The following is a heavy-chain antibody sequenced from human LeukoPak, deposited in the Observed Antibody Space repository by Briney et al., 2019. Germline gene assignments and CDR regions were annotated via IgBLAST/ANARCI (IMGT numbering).Heavy chain of an antibody. CDR1: GYTFTGYY. V-gene: IGHV1-2*02. D-gene: IGHD3-10*01. Sequence: GASVEVSFKASGYTFTGYYMHWVRQAPGQGLEWMGWINPNSGGTNYAQKFQGRVTMTRDTSISTAYMELSRLRSDDTAVYYCARDLHYGSGSYYNDWWGFDYWGQGTLVTVSS. CDR3: ARDLHYGSGSYYNDWWGFDY. J-gene: IGHJ4*02. CDR2: INPNSGGT.